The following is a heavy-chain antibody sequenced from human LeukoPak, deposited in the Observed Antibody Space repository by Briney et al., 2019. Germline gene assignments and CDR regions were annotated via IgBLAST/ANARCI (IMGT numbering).Heavy chain of an antibody. V-gene: IGHV4-39*07. Sequence: SETLSLTCTVSSGSISSGAYYWGWIRQPPGKGLEWVGSIYHSGSTFYNPSLKGRVTISVYTSKNQFYLKLTSVTAADTAVFFCAREEFGTACFDSWGQGTLVTVSS. J-gene: IGHJ4*02. D-gene: IGHD1-7*01. CDR1: SGSISSGAYY. CDR2: IYHSGST. CDR3: AREEFGTACFDS.